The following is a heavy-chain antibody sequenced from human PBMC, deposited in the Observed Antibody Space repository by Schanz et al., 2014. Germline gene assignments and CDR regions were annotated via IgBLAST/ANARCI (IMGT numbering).Heavy chain of an antibody. J-gene: IGHJ3*02. Sequence: EVQLVESGGGLVQPGGSLRLSCAASGFSVGNKYMNWVRQAPGKGLEWVSSISYGTSYIYYAESVKGRFTISRDNAKSTLYVEMNSLRAEDTAVYYCAKGRFGELSAFDIWGQGTMVTVSS. D-gene: IGHD3-10*01. CDR2: ISYGTSYI. CDR1: GFSVGNKY. CDR3: AKGRFGELSAFDI. V-gene: IGHV3-21*04.